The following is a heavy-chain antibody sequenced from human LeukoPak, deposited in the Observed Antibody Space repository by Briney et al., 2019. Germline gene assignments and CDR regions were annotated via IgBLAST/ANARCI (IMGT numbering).Heavy chain of an antibody. V-gene: IGHV4-59*01. CDR1: GGSISSFY. CDR2: IYYSGST. J-gene: IGHJ3*02. D-gene: IGHD2-21*02. Sequence: SETLSLTCTVSGGSISSFYWSWIRQPPGKGLEWIGYIYYSGSTNYNPSLKSRVTISVDTSKNQFSLKLSSVTAADTAVYYCARWRYCGGDCYPSAFDIWGQGAMVTVSS. CDR3: ARWRYCGGDCYPSAFDI.